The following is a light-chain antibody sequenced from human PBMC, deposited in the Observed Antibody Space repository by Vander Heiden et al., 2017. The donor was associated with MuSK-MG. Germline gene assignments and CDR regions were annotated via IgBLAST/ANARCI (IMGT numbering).Light chain of an antibody. CDR2: DVT. CDR1: SSDVGAYNY. CDR3: CSYAGTYVI. V-gene: IGLV2-11*01. J-gene: IGLJ2*01. Sequence: QSALTQPRSLSGSPGQSVTISCSGSSSDVGAYNYVSWYKHHPGKAPKLMIYDVTRRPSEVPDRFSGSKSGDTASLTISGLQAEDEADYYCCSYAGTYVIFGGGTKVTVL.